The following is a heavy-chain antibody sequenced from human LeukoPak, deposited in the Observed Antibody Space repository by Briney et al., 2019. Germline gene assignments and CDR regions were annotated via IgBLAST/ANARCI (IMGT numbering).Heavy chain of an antibody. J-gene: IGHJ4*02. D-gene: IGHD3-10*01. CDR1: GFTFDDYG. Sequence: TGGSLRLSCAASGFTFDDYGMSWVRQAPGKGLEWVSGINWNGGSTGYADSVKGRFTISRDNAKNSLYLQMNSLRAEDTALYYCAREGGSGSYYNYGDYWGQGTLVTVSS. CDR3: AREGGSGSYYNYGDY. V-gene: IGHV3-20*04. CDR2: INWNGGST.